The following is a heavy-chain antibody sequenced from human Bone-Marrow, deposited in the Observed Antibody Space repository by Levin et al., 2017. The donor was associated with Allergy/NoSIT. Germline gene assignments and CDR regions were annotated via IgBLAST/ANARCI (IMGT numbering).Heavy chain of an antibody. D-gene: IGHD4-23*01. CDR1: GVTVYNNY. V-gene: IGHV3-66*01. CDR2: IYSGGDT. CDR3: TTYYKIEDDYGGTVDAVDI. Sequence: SCAASGVTVYNNYMTWVRQPPGKGLELVSLIYSGGDTHYADSVKGRFIISRDSSKNTVYLQMNSLKTEDTAVYYCTTYYKIEDDYGGTVDAVDIWGQGTMVIVSS. J-gene: IGHJ3*02.